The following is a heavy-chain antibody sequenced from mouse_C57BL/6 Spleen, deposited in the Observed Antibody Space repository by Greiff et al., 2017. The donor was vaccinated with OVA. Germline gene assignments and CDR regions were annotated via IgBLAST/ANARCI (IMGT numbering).Heavy chain of an antibody. V-gene: IGHV5-17*01. D-gene: IGHD3-1*01. Sequence: EVKLVESGGGLVKPGGSLKLSCAASGFTFSDYGMHWVRQAPEKGLEWVAYISSGSSTIYYADTVKGRFTISRDNAKNTLFLQMTSLRSEDTAMYYCAREGLAWYFDVWGTGTTVTVSS. J-gene: IGHJ1*03. CDR3: AREGLAWYFDV. CDR2: ISSGSSTI. CDR1: GFTFSDYG.